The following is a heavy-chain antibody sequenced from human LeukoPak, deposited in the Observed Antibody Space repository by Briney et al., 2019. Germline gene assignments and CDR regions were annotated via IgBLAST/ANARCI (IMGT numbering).Heavy chain of an antibody. CDR3: ARDREAMVPDY. V-gene: IGHV1-2*02. Sequence: WASVKVSCKASGYTFTGYYMHGLRQAPGQGLEWMGWINPNSGGTNYAQKFQGRVTMTRDTSISTAYMELSRLRSDDAAVYYCARDREAMVPDYWGQGTLVTVSS. D-gene: IGHD5-18*01. CDR2: INPNSGGT. CDR1: GYTFTGYY. J-gene: IGHJ4*02.